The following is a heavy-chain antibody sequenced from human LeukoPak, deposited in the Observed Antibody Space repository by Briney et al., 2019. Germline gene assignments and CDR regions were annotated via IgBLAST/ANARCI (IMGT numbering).Heavy chain of an antibody. CDR3: AKGEITIYYYYGMDV. D-gene: IGHD3-10*01. CDR2: ISYDGSNK. J-gene: IGHJ6*04. V-gene: IGHV3-30*18. Sequence: GRSLRLSCAASGFTFSSYGMHWVRQAPGKGLEWVAVISYDGSNKYYADSVKGRFTISRDNSKNTLYLQMNSLRAEDTAVYYCAKGEITIYYYYGMDVWAKGPRSPSPQ. CDR1: GFTFSSYG.